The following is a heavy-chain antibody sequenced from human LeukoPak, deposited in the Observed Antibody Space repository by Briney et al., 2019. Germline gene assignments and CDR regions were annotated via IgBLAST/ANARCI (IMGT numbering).Heavy chain of an antibody. CDR3: ARDLPGYSYGYGYYGMDV. CDR2: IHSDGSAT. Sequence: GGSLRLSCAASGFTFSSHWMHWVRQAPGKGLVWVSRIHSDGSATNYAESVKGRFTISRDNDKKTLYLQMNSLSGEDTAVYYCARDLPGYSYGYGYYGMDVWGQGTTVTVSS. J-gene: IGHJ6*02. V-gene: IGHV3-74*01. D-gene: IGHD5-18*01. CDR1: GFTFSSHW.